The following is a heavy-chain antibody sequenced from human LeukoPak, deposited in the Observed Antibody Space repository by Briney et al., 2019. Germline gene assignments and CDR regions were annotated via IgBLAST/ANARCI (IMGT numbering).Heavy chain of an antibody. D-gene: IGHD4-11*01. CDR3: ARGTYSNYYAFDI. CDR1: GGSISSYY. Sequence: SETLSLTCTVSGGSISSYYWSWIRQPPGKGLEWIGCIYYSGSTNYNPSLKSRVTISVDTSKNQFSLKLSSVTAADTAVYYCARGTYSNYYAFDIWGQGTMVTVSS. CDR2: IYYSGST. J-gene: IGHJ3*02. V-gene: IGHV4-59*01.